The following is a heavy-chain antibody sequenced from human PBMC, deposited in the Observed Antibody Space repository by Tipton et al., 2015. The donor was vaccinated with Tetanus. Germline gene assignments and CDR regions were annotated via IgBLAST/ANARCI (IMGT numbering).Heavy chain of an antibody. D-gene: IGHD3-10*01. CDR3: ARDRDYYGSGSRGMDV. V-gene: IGHV4-59*01. CDR1: GGSINRYY. CDR2: INYSGTT. Sequence: TLSLTCTVSGGSINRYYWSWIRQSPGKGLEWIGYINYSGTTNYASSLQSRVIISADTSKNQFSLKLNSVTAADTAVYYCARDRDYYGSGSRGMDVWGQGTRVTVSS. J-gene: IGHJ6*02.